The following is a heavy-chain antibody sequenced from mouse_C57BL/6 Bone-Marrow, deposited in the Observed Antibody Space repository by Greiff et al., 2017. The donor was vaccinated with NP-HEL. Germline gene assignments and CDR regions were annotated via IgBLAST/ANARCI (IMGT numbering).Heavy chain of an antibody. Sequence: EVNLVESGGGLVQPGGSLKLSCAASGFTFSDYGMAWVRQAPRQGPEWVAFISNLAYSIYYAATVTGRFTISRENAKNTLYLERSRLRSEDTAMYYGARRIYYGSLWYFDVWGTGTTVTVSS. V-gene: IGHV5-15*01. CDR3: ARRIYYGSLWYFDV. J-gene: IGHJ1*03. CDR2: ISNLAYSI. D-gene: IGHD1-1*01. CDR1: GFTFSDYG.